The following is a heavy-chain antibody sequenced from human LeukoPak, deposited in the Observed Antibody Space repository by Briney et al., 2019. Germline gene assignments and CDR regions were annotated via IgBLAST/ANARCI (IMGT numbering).Heavy chain of an antibody. J-gene: IGHJ4*02. CDR2: IKSKTDGGTT. D-gene: IGHD1-1*01. CDR1: GFTFSNAW. Sequence: GGSLRLSCAASGFTFSNAWMSWVRQAPGKGLEWVGRIKSKTDGGTTDYAAPVKGRFTISRDDSKSIAYLQMNSLKTEDTAVYYCIRGGANSPFDYWGQGTLATVSS. CDR3: IRGGANSPFDY. V-gene: IGHV3-15*01.